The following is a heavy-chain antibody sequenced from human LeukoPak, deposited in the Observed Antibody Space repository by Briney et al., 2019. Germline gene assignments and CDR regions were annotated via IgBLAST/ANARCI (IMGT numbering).Heavy chain of an antibody. CDR3: ARGPSITGTIRRFDY. D-gene: IGHD1-7*01. CDR1: GGSISSHY. Sequence: SETLSLTCTVSGGSISSHYWSWIRQPPGKGLEWIGYIYYSGSTNYNPSLKSRVTISVDTSKNQFSLKLSSVTAADTAVYYCARGPSITGTIRRFDYWGQGTLVTVSS. J-gene: IGHJ4*02. V-gene: IGHV4-59*11. CDR2: IYYSGST.